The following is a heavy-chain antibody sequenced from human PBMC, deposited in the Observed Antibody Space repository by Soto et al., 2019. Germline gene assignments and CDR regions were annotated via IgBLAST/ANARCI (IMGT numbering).Heavy chain of an antibody. V-gene: IGHV4-31*03. Sequence: QVQLQESGPGLVKPSQTLSLTCTVSGGSISSGGYYWSWIRQHPGKGLEWIGYLYYSGSTYYNPSPKSRVTISVDTSKNQFSLKLSSVTAADTAVYYCARVSAYGDYVGFDYWGQGTLVTVSS. D-gene: IGHD4-17*01. J-gene: IGHJ4*02. CDR2: LYYSGST. CDR3: ARVSAYGDYVGFDY. CDR1: GGSISSGGYY.